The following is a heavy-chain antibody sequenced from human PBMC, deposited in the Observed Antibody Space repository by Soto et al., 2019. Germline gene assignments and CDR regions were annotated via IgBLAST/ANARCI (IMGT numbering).Heavy chain of an antibody. CDR1: GYTFTSYD. Sequence: SVKVSCKASGYTFTSYDINWVRQATGQGLEWMGWMNPNSGNTGYAQKFQGRVTISVDTSKNQFSLKLSSVTAADTAVYYCARGIWSGYPNWFDPWGQGTLVTVSS. CDR3: ARGIWSGYPNWFDP. CDR2: MNPNSGNT. V-gene: IGHV1-8*01. J-gene: IGHJ5*02. D-gene: IGHD3-3*01.